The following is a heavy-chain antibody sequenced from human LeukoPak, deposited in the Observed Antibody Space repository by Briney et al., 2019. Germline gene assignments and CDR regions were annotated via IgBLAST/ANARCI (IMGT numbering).Heavy chain of an antibody. CDR1: GASVSSYY. V-gene: IGHV4-59*02. CDR3: ARDPGGSRGWFDY. Sequence: SETLSLTCTVSGASVSSYYWTWIRQPPGKGLEWIGYIHYSGSTRYNPSLQSRVTISLDTSRTQFSPRLNSVSAADTAVYYCARDPGGSRGWFDYWGQGDLVTVSS. D-gene: IGHD6-19*01. CDR2: IHYSGST. J-gene: IGHJ4*02.